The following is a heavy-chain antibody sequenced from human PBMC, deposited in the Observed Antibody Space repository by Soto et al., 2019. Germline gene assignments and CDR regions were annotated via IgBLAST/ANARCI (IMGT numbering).Heavy chain of an antibody. V-gene: IGHV3-7*01. J-gene: IGHJ4*02. CDR2: IKQDGSEK. CDR3: ARKGSSGYYPDY. CDR1: GFTFSSDA. Sequence: PQGSLRLSCAVSGFTFSSDAMLWVRQAPGKGLEWVAHIKQDGSEKYYVDSVKGRFTISRDNAKNSLYLQMNSLRAEDTAVYYCARKGSSGYYPDYWGQGT. D-gene: IGHD3-22*01.